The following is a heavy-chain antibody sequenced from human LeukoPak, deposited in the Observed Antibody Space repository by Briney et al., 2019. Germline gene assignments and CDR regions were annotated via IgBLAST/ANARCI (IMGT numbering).Heavy chain of an antibody. J-gene: IGHJ4*02. Sequence: GGSLRLSCAASGFTFSSYWMSWVRQAPGKGLEWVANIKQDGSEKYYVDSVKGRFTISRDNAKNTLYLQMNSLRAEDTAIYYCARRGYHDYSGFDYWGQGTLVTVSS. CDR3: ARRGYHDYSGFDY. CDR1: GFTFSSYW. D-gene: IGHD3-16*01. CDR2: IKQDGSEK. V-gene: IGHV3-7*03.